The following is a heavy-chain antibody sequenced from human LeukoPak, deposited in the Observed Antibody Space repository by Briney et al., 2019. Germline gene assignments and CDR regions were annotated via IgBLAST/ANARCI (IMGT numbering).Heavy chain of an antibody. Sequence: PGGSLRLSCTVSGFTVSTNSMSWVRQAPGKGLEWVSFIYSDNTHYSDSVKGRFTISRDNAKNSLYLQMNSLRAEDTAVYYCASSSWYDSPGVVWGKGTTVTVSS. V-gene: IGHV3-66*01. J-gene: IGHJ6*04. CDR3: ASSSWYDSPGVV. CDR1: GFTVSTNS. CDR2: IYSDNT. D-gene: IGHD6-13*01.